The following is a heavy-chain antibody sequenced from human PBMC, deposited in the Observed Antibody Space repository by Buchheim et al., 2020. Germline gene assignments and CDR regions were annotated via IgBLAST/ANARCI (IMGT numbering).Heavy chain of an antibody. CDR3: ARDPDIIVVVTATQTGYYGMDV. Sequence: QVQLQESGPGLVKPSGTPSLTCAVSGGSISSSNWWSWVRQPPGKGLEWIGEIYHSGSTNYNPSLKSRVTISVDKSKNQFSPKLSSVTAADTAVYYCARDPDIIVVVTATQTGYYGMDVWGQGTT. CDR2: IYHSGST. D-gene: IGHD2-21*02. V-gene: IGHV4-4*02. J-gene: IGHJ6*02. CDR1: GGSISSSNW.